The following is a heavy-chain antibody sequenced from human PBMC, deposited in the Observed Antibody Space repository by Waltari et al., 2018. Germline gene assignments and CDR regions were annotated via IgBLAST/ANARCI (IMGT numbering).Heavy chain of an antibody. J-gene: IGHJ4*02. CDR2: ITSSGTI. V-gene: IGHV3-48*03. CDR3: ARCTSYRSFDY. CDR1: GLRFSDYE. Sequence: EVQLVESGGASVQPGGSLRLSCVASGLRFSDYEMSWVRQAPGKGLEWVSYITSSGTIDYTVSVRGRFTISRDNAKKTLYLQMNSLRVEDTAVYFCARCTSYRSFDYWGQGTLATVSS. D-gene: IGHD1-26*01.